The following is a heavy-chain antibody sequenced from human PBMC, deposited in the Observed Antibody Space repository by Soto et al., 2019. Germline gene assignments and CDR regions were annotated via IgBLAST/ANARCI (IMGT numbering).Heavy chain of an antibody. CDR3: ARFYDNSGCPAF. CDR1: GFTFSSYA. D-gene: IGHD3-22*01. V-gene: IGHV3-64*01. CDR2: ISSYGGST. Sequence: GGSLRLSCAASGFTFSSYAMHWVRQAPGKGLEYVSAISSYGGSTYYANSVKGRFTISRDNSKNTLYLEMISLTAEDTAVYYCARFYDNSGCPAFWGQGTPVTVSS. J-gene: IGHJ4*02.